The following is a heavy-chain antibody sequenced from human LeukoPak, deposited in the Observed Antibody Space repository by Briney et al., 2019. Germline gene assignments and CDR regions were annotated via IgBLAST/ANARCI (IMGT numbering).Heavy chain of an antibody. CDR2: INPSGGST. Sequence: GASVKVSCKASGYTFTSYYMHWVRQAPGLGLEWMGIINPSGGSTSYAQKFQGRVTMTRDTSTSTVYMELSSLRSEDTAVYYCARGLTTVTTFNWFDPWGQGTLVTVSS. J-gene: IGHJ5*02. CDR1: GYTFTSYY. D-gene: IGHD4-17*01. V-gene: IGHV1-46*01. CDR3: ARGLTTVTTFNWFDP.